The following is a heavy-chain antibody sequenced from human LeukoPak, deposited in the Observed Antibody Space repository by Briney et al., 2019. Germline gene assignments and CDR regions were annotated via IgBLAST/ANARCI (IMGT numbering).Heavy chain of an antibody. V-gene: IGHV5-51*01. CDR2: IYPGDSDT. Sequence: GESLKISCKGSGYSFTSYWIGWVRLMPGKGLEWMGIIYPGDSDTRYSPSFQGQVTISADKSISTAYLQWNSLKASDTAMYYCARHEAYYGSGSSPPRYYYGMDVWGQGTTVTVSS. J-gene: IGHJ6*02. CDR1: GYSFTSYW. CDR3: ARHEAYYGSGSSPPRYYYGMDV. D-gene: IGHD3-10*01.